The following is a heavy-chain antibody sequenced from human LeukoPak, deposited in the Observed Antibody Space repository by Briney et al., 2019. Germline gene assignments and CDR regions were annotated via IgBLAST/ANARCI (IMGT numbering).Heavy chain of an antibody. CDR1: GGSINEYY. Sequence: SETLSLTCTVSGGSINEYYWSWIRQPPGKGLEWIGYIYYSGSTNYNPSLKSRVTISVDTSKNQFSLKLSSVTAADTAVYYCARDNYSSSWYYFDYWGQGTLVTVSS. D-gene: IGHD6-13*01. CDR3: ARDNYSSSWYYFDY. J-gene: IGHJ4*02. V-gene: IGHV4-59*01. CDR2: IYYSGST.